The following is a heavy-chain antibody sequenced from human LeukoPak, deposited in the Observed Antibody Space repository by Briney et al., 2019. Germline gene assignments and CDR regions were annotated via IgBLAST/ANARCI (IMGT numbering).Heavy chain of an antibody. Sequence: GSLRLSCAGSGFTFTNYWMNWVRQAPGKGLEWVANIKEDGSQIYYVDSVKGRFTISRDNAKNSVYLQMNSLRAEDTAVYYCAGSSGWLFDYWGQGTLVAVSS. J-gene: IGHJ4*02. V-gene: IGHV3-7*01. D-gene: IGHD6-19*01. CDR2: IKEDGSQI. CDR1: GFTFTNYW. CDR3: AGSSGWLFDY.